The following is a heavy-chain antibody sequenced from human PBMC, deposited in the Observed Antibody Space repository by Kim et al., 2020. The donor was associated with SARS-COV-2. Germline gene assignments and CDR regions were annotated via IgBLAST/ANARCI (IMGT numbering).Heavy chain of an antibody. CDR1: GVTFDTYA. J-gene: IGHJ4*02. Sequence: GGSLRLSCAVSGVTFDTYAMSWVRQAPGKGLEWVSGISHHGRDTDYADSVKGRFTISRDNSKNTLYLQMNSLRAEDTAVYFCAKGHSTARQSWDYWGQGTLVTVSS. D-gene: IGHD6-6*01. V-gene: IGHV3-23*01. CDR3: AKGHSTARQSWDY. CDR2: ISHHGRDT.